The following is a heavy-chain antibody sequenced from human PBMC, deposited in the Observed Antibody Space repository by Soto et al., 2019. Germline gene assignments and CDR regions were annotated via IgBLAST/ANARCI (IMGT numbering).Heavy chain of an antibody. Sequence: EVQLLESGGGLVQPGGSLRLSCAASGFTFSIYGMPWVRQAPGKGLEWVSAISGSGASTYYADSVKGRFTISRDNSKNTLDMQMNGRRAEGTVIYCSATLGSGSADWGQGTLVTVSS. CDR2: ISGSGAST. CDR1: GFTFSIYG. D-gene: IGHD3-10*01. J-gene: IGHJ4*02. V-gene: IGHV3-23*01. CDR3: ATLGSGSAD.